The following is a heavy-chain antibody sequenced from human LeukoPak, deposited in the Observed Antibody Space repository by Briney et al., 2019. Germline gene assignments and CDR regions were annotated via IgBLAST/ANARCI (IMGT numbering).Heavy chain of an antibody. V-gene: IGHV1-46*01. D-gene: IGHD5-18*01. CDR1: GYTFRDFG. Sequence: ASVKVSCKASGYTFRDFGISWVRQAPGQGLEWMGIINPSGGSTSYAQKFQGRVTMTRDTSTSTVYMELSSLRSEDTAVHFCAREGGYSYYFDYWGQGTLVTVSS. CDR2: INPSGGST. J-gene: IGHJ4*02. CDR3: AREGGYSYYFDY.